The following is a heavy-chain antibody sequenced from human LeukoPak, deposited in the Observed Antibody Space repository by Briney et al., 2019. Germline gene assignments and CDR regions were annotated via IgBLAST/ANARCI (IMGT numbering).Heavy chain of an antibody. CDR2: IYHSGST. V-gene: IGHV4-38-2*01. CDR1: GYSISSGYY. CDR3: ARNANRGSTFDY. D-gene: IGHD1-26*01. J-gene: IGHJ4*02. Sequence: PSETLSLTCVVSGYSISSGYYWGWIRPPPGKGLEWIGSIYHSGSTYYNPSLKSRVTISVDTSKNQFSLQLSSVTAADTAVYYCARNANRGSTFDYWGQGTLVTVSS.